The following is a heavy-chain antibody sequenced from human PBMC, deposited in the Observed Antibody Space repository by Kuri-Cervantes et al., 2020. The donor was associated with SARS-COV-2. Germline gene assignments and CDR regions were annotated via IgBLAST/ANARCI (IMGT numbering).Heavy chain of an antibody. CDR3: ARSGDYGGYYFDY. D-gene: IGHD4-23*01. Sequence: SETLSLTCTVSGGSISSGGYYWSWIRQHPGKGLEWIGYIYYSGSTYYTPSLKSRVTISVDTSKNQFSLKLSSGTAADTAVYYCARSGDYGGYYFDYWGQGTLVTVSS. CDR1: GGSISSGGYY. CDR2: IYYSGST. J-gene: IGHJ4*02. V-gene: IGHV4-31*03.